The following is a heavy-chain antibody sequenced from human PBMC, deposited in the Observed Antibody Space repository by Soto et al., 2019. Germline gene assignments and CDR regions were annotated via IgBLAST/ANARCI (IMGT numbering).Heavy chain of an antibody. CDR2: INHSGNT. Sequence: SETLSLTCDVYGGSFVGYSWNWIRQPPGKGLEWIGEINHSGNTNYNPSLESRVTIYLDTSRNQFSLRLSSVTAADAAMYYCARAGSPLAPKNYFDPWGQGALVTVSS. J-gene: IGHJ5*02. V-gene: IGHV4-34*01. D-gene: IGHD3-10*01. CDR1: GGSFVGYS. CDR3: ARAGSPLAPKNYFDP.